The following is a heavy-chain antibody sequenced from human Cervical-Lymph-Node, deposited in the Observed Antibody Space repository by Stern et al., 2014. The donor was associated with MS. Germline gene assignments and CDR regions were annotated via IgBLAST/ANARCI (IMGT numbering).Heavy chain of an antibody. D-gene: IGHD6-19*01. Sequence: VQLVQSGAEVKKPGESLKISCKGSGYSFTTFLIGWVRQMPGKGLEWMGIIFPDDSDTRYSPSFQGQVNISADKSTDTAYLQWSSLKASDTATYYCARPLGSGWTAGWYYWGQGTRVTVSS. CDR3: ARPLGSGWTAGWYY. V-gene: IGHV5-51*03. J-gene: IGHJ4*02. CDR2: IFPDDSDT. CDR1: GYSFTTFL.